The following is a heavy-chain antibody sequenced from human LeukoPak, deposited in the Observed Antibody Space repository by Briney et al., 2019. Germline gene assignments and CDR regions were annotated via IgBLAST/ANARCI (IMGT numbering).Heavy chain of an antibody. V-gene: IGHV3-49*04. CDR2: ISSKTYGRTT. CDR3: ARGRMYLWLYYGMDV. CDR1: GFTFSSHC. D-gene: IGHD2/OR15-2a*01. Sequence: GGSLRLSCTASGFTFSSHCMNWVRQAPGKGLEWVGFISSKTYGRTTEYAASVKGRFTISRDDSKSIAYLQMNSLETEDTAVYYCARGRMYLWLYYGMDVWGQGTTVTVSS. J-gene: IGHJ6*02.